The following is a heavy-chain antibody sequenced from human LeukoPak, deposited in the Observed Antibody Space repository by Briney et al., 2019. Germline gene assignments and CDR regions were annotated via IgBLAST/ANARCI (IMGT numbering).Heavy chain of an antibody. J-gene: IGHJ4*02. CDR1: GGSISSYY. Sequence: SETLSLTCTVSGGSISSYYWSWIRQPPGKGLEWIGYIYYSGSTNYNPSLKSRVTISVDTSKNQFSLKLSSVTAADTAVYYCARFQQWLVGTFDYWGQGTLVTVSS. D-gene: IGHD6-19*01. CDR3: ARFQQWLVGTFDY. V-gene: IGHV4-59*01. CDR2: IYYSGST.